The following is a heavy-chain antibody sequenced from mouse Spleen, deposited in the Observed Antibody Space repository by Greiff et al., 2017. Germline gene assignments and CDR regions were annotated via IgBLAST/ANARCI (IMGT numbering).Heavy chain of an antibody. V-gene: IGHV14-1*01. CDR3: TTSFYGNYESAMDY. Sequence: VQLQQSGAELVRPGASVKLSCTASGFNIKDYYMHWVKQRPEQGLEWIGRIDPEDGDTEYAPKFQGKATMTADTSSNTAYLQLSSLTSEDTAVYYCTTSFYGNYESAMDYWGQGTSVTVSS. J-gene: IGHJ4*01. CDR1: GFNIKDYY. D-gene: IGHD2-10*01. CDR2: IDPEDGDT.